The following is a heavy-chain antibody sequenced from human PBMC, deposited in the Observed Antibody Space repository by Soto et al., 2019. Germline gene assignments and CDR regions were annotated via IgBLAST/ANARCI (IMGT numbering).Heavy chain of an antibody. CDR1: GFSFRTYA. V-gene: IGHV3-23*01. J-gene: IGHJ3*01. Sequence: EMQLLESGGGLVQPGGSLRLSCAASGFSFRTYAMSWVRQAPGKGLDCVSVISASGDRTDYADSVKGRFTISRDSSKNTLALQIDSLRAEDTAAYYCATHTGYNALDLWGQGTMVTVSS. CDR3: ATHTGYNALDL. D-gene: IGHD5-12*01. CDR2: ISASGDRT.